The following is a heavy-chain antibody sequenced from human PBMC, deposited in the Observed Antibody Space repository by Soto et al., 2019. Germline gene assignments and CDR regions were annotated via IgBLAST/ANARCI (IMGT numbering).Heavy chain of an antibody. CDR1: GLSVSNLF. V-gene: IGHV3-66*01. Sequence: EVQLVESGGGLVQPGRSPRLSCAASGLSVSNLFMTWVRQAPGKGLEWVAVISSDGSTYYADSVKGRFTISRDNSKNTLYLEMNSLRAGDTAVYYCARDTLGGAYDFRHGGQGTLVTVSS. CDR2: ISSDGST. J-gene: IGHJ4*02. CDR3: ARDTLGGAYDFRH. D-gene: IGHD3-3*01.